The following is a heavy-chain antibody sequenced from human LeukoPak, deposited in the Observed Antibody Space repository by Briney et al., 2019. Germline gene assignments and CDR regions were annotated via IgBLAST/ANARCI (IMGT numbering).Heavy chain of an antibody. J-gene: IGHJ5*02. V-gene: IGHV3-23*01. CDR1: GFTFNNYA. CDR3: AKDRTYSSSSDGWFDP. Sequence: GGSLRLSCAASGFTFNNYAMSWVRQAPGKGLEWVSAISGSGGSTYYADSVKGRFTISRDNSKNTLYLQMNSLRAEDTAVYYCAKDRTYSSSSDGWFDPWGQGTLVTVSS. CDR2: ISGSGGST. D-gene: IGHD6-6*01.